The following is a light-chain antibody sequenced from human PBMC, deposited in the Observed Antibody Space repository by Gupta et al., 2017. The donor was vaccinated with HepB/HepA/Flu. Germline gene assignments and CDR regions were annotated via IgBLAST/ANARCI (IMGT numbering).Light chain of an antibody. CDR1: QSVSSN. Sequence: IVLTQSPATLSLSPGERATLSCRASQSVSSNLAWYQQKPCQAPRLLIYEASNRATGIPARFSGSGSGTDFTLTISGLEPEDFAVYFCQQRDNWPPDATFGQGTRLEI. CDR2: EAS. V-gene: IGKV3-11*01. J-gene: IGKJ5*01. CDR3: QQRDNWPPDAT.